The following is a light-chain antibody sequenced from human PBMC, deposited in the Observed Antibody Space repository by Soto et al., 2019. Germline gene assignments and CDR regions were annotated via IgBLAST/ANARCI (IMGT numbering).Light chain of an antibody. CDR1: SSDVGAYNL. V-gene: IGLV2-23*01. CDR2: EGS. Sequence: QSVLTQPASVSGSPEQSITISCTGTSSDVGAYNLVSWYQQHPGKAPRLIIYEGSKRPSGISHRFSGSKSDNTASLTISGLRAEDEAHYHCCSYAGSRTFVFGGGTQRTVL. CDR3: CSYAGSRTFV. J-gene: IGLJ3*02.